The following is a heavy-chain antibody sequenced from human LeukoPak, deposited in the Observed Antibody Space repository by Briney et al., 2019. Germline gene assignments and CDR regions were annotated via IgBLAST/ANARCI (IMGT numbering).Heavy chain of an antibody. CDR3: ASTHDGGDYYYAY. CDR2: IYYSGST. V-gene: IGHV4-59*01. D-gene: IGHD3-22*01. Sequence: SETLSLTCTVSGGSIRNDYWSWIRQPPGKGLEWIGYIYYSGSTNYSPSLKSRVTISVDTSKNQFSLELSSVTAADTAVYYCASTHDGGDYYYAYWGQGTLVTVSS. J-gene: IGHJ4*02. CDR1: GGSIRNDY.